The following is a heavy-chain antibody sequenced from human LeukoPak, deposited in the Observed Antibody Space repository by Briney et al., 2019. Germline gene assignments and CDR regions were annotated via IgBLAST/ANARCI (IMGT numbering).Heavy chain of an antibody. V-gene: IGHV4-61*01. Sequence: SETLSLTCTVSGGSVGSGSYYWSWIRQPPGKGLEWIGYIYYSGSTNYNPSLKSRVTISVDTSKNQFSLKLSSVTAADTAVYYCAREREERGYSYGYNYWGQGTLVTVSS. CDR1: GGSVGSGSYY. CDR3: AREREERGYSYGYNY. D-gene: IGHD5-18*01. J-gene: IGHJ4*02. CDR2: IYYSGST.